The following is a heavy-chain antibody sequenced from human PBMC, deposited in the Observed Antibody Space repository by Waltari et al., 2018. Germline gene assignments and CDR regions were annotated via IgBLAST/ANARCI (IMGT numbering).Heavy chain of an antibody. CDR3: ARDARLGGSDY. CDR1: GASISSGGYY. D-gene: IGHD3-16*01. V-gene: IGHV4-31*03. CDR2: IHSSGNS. Sequence: QVQLKESGPGLVKPSQTLSLTCSVSGASISSGGYYWSWNRQRPGKGLEWMGYIHSSGNSYYYPSLESRLTISLDTSDNQFSLRVSAVTAADTAVYYCARDARLGGSDYWGQGTLVTVSS. J-gene: IGHJ4*02.